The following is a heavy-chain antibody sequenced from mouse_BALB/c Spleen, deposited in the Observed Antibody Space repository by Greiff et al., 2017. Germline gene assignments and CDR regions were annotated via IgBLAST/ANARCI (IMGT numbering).Heavy chain of an antibody. J-gene: IGHJ2*01. CDR3: TRGRGDY. CDR2: IYPSDSYT. CDR1: GYTFTSYW. Sequence: QVQLKQPGAELVRPGASVKLSCKASGYTFTSYWINWVKQRPGQGLEWIGNIYPSDSYTNYNQKFKDKATLTVDKSSSTAYMQLSSPTSEDSAVYYCTRGRGDYWGQGTTLTVSS. V-gene: IGHV1-69*02.